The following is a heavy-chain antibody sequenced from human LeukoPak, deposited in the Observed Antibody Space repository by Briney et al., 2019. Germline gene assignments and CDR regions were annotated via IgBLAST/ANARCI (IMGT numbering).Heavy chain of an antibody. V-gene: IGHV3-9*01. J-gene: IGHJ4*02. Sequence: GGSLRLSCAASGFTFDDYAMHWVRQVPGKGLEWVSGISWNSGSVGYAGSVKGRFTISRDNAKNSLYLQMDRLRDDDTALYYCAKARFEESCFDSWGQGILVAVSS. CDR2: ISWNSGSV. CDR1: GFTFDDYA. D-gene: IGHD3-10*01. CDR3: AKARFEESCFDS.